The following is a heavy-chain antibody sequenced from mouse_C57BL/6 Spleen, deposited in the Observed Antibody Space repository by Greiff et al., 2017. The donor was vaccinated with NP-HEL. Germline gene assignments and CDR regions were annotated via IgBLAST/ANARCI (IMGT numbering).Heavy chain of an antibody. CDR3: ARDTIVANDY. CDR2: ISYDGSN. V-gene: IGHV3-6*01. J-gene: IGHJ2*01. D-gene: IGHD1-1*01. CDR1: GYSITSGYY. Sequence: EVQLQESGPGLVKPSQSLSLTCSVTGYSITSGYYWNWIRQFPGNQLEWMGYISYDGSNNYNPSLKNRISITRDTSKNQFFLKLNSVTTEDTATYYCARDTIVANDYWGQCTTLTVAS.